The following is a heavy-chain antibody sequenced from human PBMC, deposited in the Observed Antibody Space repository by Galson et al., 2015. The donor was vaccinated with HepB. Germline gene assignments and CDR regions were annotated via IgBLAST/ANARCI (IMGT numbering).Heavy chain of an antibody. V-gene: IGHV3-74*01. J-gene: IGHJ4*02. Sequence: SLRLSCAASGFTFSNYWMHWVRQAPGKGLVWVSRINSDGSSTYYADSVKGRFSISRDNAKNTLYLQMNSLRAEDTAVYYCARVGRVGDTNLDYWGQGTLVTVSS. CDR2: INSDGSST. D-gene: IGHD1-26*01. CDR1: GFTFSNYW. CDR3: ARVGRVGDTNLDY.